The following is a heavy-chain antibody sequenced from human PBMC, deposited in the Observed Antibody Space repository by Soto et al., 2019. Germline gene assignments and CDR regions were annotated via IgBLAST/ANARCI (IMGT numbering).Heavy chain of an antibody. J-gene: IGHJ4*02. V-gene: IGHV3-33*01. Sequence: GGSLRLSCAASGFTFSSYGMHWVRQAPGKGLEWVAVIWYDGSNKYYADSVKGRFTISRDNSKNTLYLQMNSLRAEDTAVYYCARGPPWIQLWLRADYWGQGTLVTVSS. CDR2: IWYDGSNK. CDR3: ARGPPWIQLWLRADY. D-gene: IGHD5-18*01. CDR1: GFTFSSYG.